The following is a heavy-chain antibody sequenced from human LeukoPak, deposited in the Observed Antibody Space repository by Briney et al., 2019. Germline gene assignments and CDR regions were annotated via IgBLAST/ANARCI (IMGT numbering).Heavy chain of an antibody. CDR2: IYYSGST. Sequence: SETLSLTCTVSGGSISSYYWSWIRQPPGKGLEWIGYIYYSGSTNYNPSLKSRVTISVDTSKNQFSLKLSSVTAADTAVYYCARTTYYYDSSGYYVGVDYFDYWGQRTLVTVSP. CDR1: GGSISSYY. V-gene: IGHV4-59*01. J-gene: IGHJ4*02. CDR3: ARTTYYYDSSGYYVGVDYFDY. D-gene: IGHD3-22*01.